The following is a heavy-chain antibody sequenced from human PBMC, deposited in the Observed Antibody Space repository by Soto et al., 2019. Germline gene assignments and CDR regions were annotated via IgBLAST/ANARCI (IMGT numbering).Heavy chain of an antibody. CDR1: GFTFSSYA. V-gene: IGHV3-23*01. D-gene: IGHD2-15*01. CDR2: ISGSGGST. J-gene: IGHJ3*02. Sequence: GSLRLSCAASGFTFSSYAMSWVRQAPGKGLEWVSGISGSGGSTYYADFVKGRFTISRDKSKNTLYLQMNSLRAEDTAVYYCAKDIVVVVAAGDDFDIWGQGTMVTVSS. CDR3: AKDIVVVVAAGDDFDI.